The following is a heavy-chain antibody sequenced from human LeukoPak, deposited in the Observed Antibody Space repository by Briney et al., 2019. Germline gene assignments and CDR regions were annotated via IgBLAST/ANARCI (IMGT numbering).Heavy chain of an antibody. CDR3: ARSPYCSGGSCYGPDAFDI. CDR1: GFTFSSYE. V-gene: IGHV3-48*03. Sequence: PGGSLRLSCAASGFTFSSYEMNWVRQAPGKGLEWVSYISSSGSNIYYADSVKGRFTISRDNAKNSLYLQMNSLRAEDTAVYYCARSPYCSGGSCYGPDAFDIWGQGTMVTVSS. J-gene: IGHJ3*02. D-gene: IGHD2-15*01. CDR2: ISSSGSNI.